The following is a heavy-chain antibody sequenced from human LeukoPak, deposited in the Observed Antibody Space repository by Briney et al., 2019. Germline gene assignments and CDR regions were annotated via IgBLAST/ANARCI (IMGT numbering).Heavy chain of an antibody. Sequence: GGSLRLSCAASRFTFSSYAMSWVRQVPGRGPEWVANVNRDGSETYYLDSVKGRFTISKDNAKNSLYLQMNSLRAEDTALYHCARNNGMDVWGQGTTVIVSS. CDR2: VNRDGSET. V-gene: IGHV3-7*03. CDR1: RFTFSSYA. CDR3: ARNNGMDV. J-gene: IGHJ6*02.